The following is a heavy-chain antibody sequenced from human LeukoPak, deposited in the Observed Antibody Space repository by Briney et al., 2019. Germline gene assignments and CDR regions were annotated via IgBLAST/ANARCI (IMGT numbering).Heavy chain of an antibody. Sequence: GGSLRLSCAASGSTFSGSAMHWVRQASGKGLEWVGRIRSKANSYATAYAASVKGRFTISRDDSKNTAYLQMNSLKTEDTAVYYCTSNTATPWSDAFDIWGQGTMVTVSS. V-gene: IGHV3-73*01. CDR1: GSTFSGSA. D-gene: IGHD5-18*01. CDR2: IRSKANSYAT. J-gene: IGHJ3*02. CDR3: TSNTATPWSDAFDI.